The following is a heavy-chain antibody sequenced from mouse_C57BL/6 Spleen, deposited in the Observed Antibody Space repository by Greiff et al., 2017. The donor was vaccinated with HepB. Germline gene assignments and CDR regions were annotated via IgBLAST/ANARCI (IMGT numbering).Heavy chain of an antibody. CDR3: GTVVDWYFDV. Sequence: EVKLVESGGGLVKPGGSLKLSCAASGFTFSDYGMHWVRQAPEKGLEWVAYISSGSSTIYYADKVKGRFTISRDNAKNTLFLQMTSLRSEDTAMYYCGTVVDWYFDVWGTGTTVTVSS. CDR2: ISSGSSTI. J-gene: IGHJ1*03. D-gene: IGHD1-1*01. V-gene: IGHV5-17*01. CDR1: GFTFSDYG.